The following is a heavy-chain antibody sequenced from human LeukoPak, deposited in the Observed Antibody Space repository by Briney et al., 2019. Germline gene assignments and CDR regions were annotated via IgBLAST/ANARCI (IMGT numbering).Heavy chain of an antibody. D-gene: IGHD1-26*01. CDR1: GFTFSSYA. CDR2: ISYDGSNK. J-gene: IGHJ4*02. CDR3: AKDREKAVGATIFDH. V-gene: IGHV3-30-3*01. Sequence: GGSLRLSCAASGFTFSSYAMHWVRQAPGKGLEWVAVISYDGSNKYYADSVKGRFIISRDNSNNTLYLQMNSLRAEDTAVYYCAKDREKAVGATIFDHWGQGTLVTVSS.